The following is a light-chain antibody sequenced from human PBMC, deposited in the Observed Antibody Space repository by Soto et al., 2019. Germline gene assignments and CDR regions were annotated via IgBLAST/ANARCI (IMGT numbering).Light chain of an antibody. V-gene: IGLV1-51*01. CDR1: SSNIGNNY. CDR3: GTWHSSLSAVV. J-gene: IGLJ2*01. CDR2: DNY. Sequence: QSVLTQPPSVSAAPGQKVTISCSGSSSNIGNNYISWYQQLPGTAPKLLIYDNYQRPSGIPDRFSGSKSGTSGTLDITGLQTGDEADYYCGTWHSSLSAVVFGGGTKLTVL.